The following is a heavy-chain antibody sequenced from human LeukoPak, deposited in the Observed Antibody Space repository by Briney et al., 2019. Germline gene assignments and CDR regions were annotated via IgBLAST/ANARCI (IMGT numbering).Heavy chain of an antibody. Sequence: ASVKVSCKASGYTFTGYYMHWVRQAPGQGLEWMGWINPNSGGTNYAQKFQGRVTMTRDTSISTAYMELSRLRSDDTAVYYCARGWYYYDSSGYYYFDYWGQGTLVTVSS. CDR2: INPNSGGT. CDR3: ARGWYYYDSSGYYYFDY. J-gene: IGHJ4*02. V-gene: IGHV1-2*02. D-gene: IGHD3-22*01. CDR1: GYTFTGYY.